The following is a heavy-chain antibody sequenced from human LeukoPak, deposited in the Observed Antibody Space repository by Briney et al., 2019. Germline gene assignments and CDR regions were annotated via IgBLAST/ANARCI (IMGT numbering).Heavy chain of an antibody. V-gene: IGHV3-23*01. CDR3: AKRMGSSGYQESY. Sequence: PGGSLRLSRAASGFIFSSYAMSWVRQAPGKGLEWVSAISGSGDSTYYADSVKGRFTISRDNSKNTLYLQMNSLRAEDTAVYYCAKRMGSSGYQESYWGQGTLVTVSS. J-gene: IGHJ4*02. CDR1: GFIFSSYA. D-gene: IGHD3-22*01. CDR2: ISGSGDST.